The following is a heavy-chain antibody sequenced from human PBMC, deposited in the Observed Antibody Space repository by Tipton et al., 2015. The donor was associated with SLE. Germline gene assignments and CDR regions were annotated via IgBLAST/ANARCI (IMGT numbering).Heavy chain of an antibody. J-gene: IGHJ3*02. D-gene: IGHD3-22*01. CDR2: IYYSGST. CDR3: ARDLVGSSGDAFDI. Sequence: TLSLTCTVSGGSISSSSYYWSWIRQPPGKGLEWIGYIYYSGSTNYNPSLKSRVTISVDTSKNQFSLKLTSVTAADTAVYYCARDLVGSSGDAFDIWGQGTMVTVSS. CDR1: GGSISSSSYY. V-gene: IGHV4-61*01.